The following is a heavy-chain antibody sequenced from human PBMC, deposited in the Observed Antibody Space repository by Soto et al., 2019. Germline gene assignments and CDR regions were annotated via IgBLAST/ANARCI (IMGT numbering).Heavy chain of an antibody. CDR3: ARKGSSSRFWFDP. V-gene: IGHV1-3*01. CDR2: INAGNGNT. D-gene: IGHD6-13*01. CDR1: RYTFTSYA. Sequence: ASVKVSCKASRYTFTSYAIHWVRQAPGQRLEWMGWINAGNGNTKYSQKFQGRVTITRDTSASTAYMELSSLRPEDNAVYYCARKGSSSRFWFDPWGQGTPVTVSS. J-gene: IGHJ5*02.